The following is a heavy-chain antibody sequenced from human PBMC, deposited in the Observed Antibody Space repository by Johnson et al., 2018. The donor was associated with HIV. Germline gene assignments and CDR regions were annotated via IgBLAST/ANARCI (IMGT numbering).Heavy chain of an antibody. CDR3: ARDWDAFDI. V-gene: IGHV3-7*05. Sequence: VQLVESGGGLIQPGGSLRLSCAASGFTVSSNYMSWVRQAPGKGLEWVANVKQDGNEKNYVDSVKGRFTISRDNAKNSLYLQMNSLRAEDTAIYYCARDWDAFDIWGQGTMVTVSS. CDR2: VKQDGNEK. CDR1: GFTVSSNY. J-gene: IGHJ3*02.